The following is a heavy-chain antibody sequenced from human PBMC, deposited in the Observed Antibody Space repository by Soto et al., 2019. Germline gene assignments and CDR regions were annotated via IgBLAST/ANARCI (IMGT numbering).Heavy chain of an antibody. D-gene: IGHD3-10*01. J-gene: IGHJ3*02. V-gene: IGHV4-31*03. CDR2: IFYGGTT. Sequence: QVQLQESGPGLVKPSQTLSLNCSVSGVSINSGDYYWSWIRQHAGQGLEWIGYIFYGGTTFYNPSLKSRVTISIAASKTQFSLEMSSVTAADAAVYYCAKVRGQAFDIRGQGTMVTVSS. CDR1: GVSINSGDYY. CDR3: AKVRGQAFDI.